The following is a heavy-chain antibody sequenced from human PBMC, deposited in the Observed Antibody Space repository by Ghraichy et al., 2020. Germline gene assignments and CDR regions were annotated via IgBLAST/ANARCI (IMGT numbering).Heavy chain of an antibody. D-gene: IGHD5-18*01. Sequence: GGSLRLSCAASGFSFSSYAMSWVRQAPGKGLDWVSGITGSGGSTYSADSVKGRFTISRDNSKNMLYLQMNSLRADDTAVYYCARATAYSYGKTALDYWGQG. V-gene: IGHV3-23*01. CDR1: GFSFSSYA. J-gene: IGHJ4*02. CDR3: ARATAYSYGKTALDY. CDR2: ITGSGGST.